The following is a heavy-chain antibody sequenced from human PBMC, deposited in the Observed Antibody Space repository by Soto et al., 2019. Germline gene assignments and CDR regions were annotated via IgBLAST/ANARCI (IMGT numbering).Heavy chain of an antibody. Sequence: QVQLVQSGAEVKRPGDSVKVSCQASGYTFGHFYITWVRQAPGQGLEWMGAISPHNRNTNYSEKFRGRVTMTTDTSTTTAYMELRSLRSDDTAVYYCARDEGGYDILTGYYKAHHFDQWGQGALVTVSS. CDR3: ARDEGGYDILTGYYKAHHFDQ. V-gene: IGHV1-18*01. D-gene: IGHD3-9*01. CDR2: ISPHNRNT. J-gene: IGHJ4*02. CDR1: GYTFGHFY.